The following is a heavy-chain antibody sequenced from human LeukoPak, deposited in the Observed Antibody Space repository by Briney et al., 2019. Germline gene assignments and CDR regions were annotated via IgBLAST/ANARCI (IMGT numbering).Heavy chain of an antibody. V-gene: IGHV3-33*01. Sequence: GGSLRLSCAASEFTFSNYGMHWVRQVLGTGLERGAVIRYDGSNKYYADSRKGRFTISRDTSKNTLYLQMNSLRAEDTAVYSCARDDCTGSSCYLDYWGQGTLVTVSS. J-gene: IGHJ4*02. D-gene: IGHD2-15*01. CDR1: EFTFSNYG. CDR2: IRYDGSNK. CDR3: ARDDCTGSSCYLDY.